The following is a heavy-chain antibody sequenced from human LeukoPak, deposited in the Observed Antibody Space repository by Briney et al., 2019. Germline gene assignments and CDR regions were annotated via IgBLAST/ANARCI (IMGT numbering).Heavy chain of an antibody. D-gene: IGHD4-17*01. V-gene: IGHV4-59*01. Sequence: SETLSLTCTVSGGSISSYYWSWLRQSPGKGLEWIGYIYYSGSTNYNPSLKRRVNISVDTSKKQFSLKMSSVPAADTAVYYCARGSFPAYMTTVTTRAFPFDPWDQGTLVTVSS. CDR1: GGSISSYY. J-gene: IGHJ5*02. CDR3: ARGSFPAYMTTVTTRAFPFDP. CDR2: IYYSGST.